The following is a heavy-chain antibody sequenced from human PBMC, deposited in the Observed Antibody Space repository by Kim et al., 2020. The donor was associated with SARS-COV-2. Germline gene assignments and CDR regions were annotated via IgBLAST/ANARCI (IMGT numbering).Heavy chain of an antibody. V-gene: IGHV4-59*01. CDR2: IYYSGST. CDR3: ARAAIFGTWDY. Sequence: SETLSLTCTVSGGSISSYYWSWIRQPPGKGLEWIWYIYYSGSTNYNPSLKSRVTISVDTSKNQFSLRLSSVTASDTAVYYCARAAIFGTWDYWGQGTLVTVSS. J-gene: IGHJ4*02. CDR1: GGSISSYY. D-gene: IGHD3-3*01.